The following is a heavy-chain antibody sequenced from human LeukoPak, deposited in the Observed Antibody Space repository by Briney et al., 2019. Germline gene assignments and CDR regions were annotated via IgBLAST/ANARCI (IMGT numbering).Heavy chain of an antibody. CDR2: IYYSGST. CDR1: GGSINNRSSY. V-gene: IGHV4-39*01. J-gene: IGHJ4*02. CDR3: ARHGGSYYFDY. Sequence: PSETLSLTCTVSGGSINNRSSYWSWIRQPPGKGLEWIGSIYYSGSTSQNPSLKSRVTIFVDTSKNQFSLNLSSVTAADTAVYYCARHGGSYYFDYWGQGTLVTVSS. D-gene: IGHD1-26*01.